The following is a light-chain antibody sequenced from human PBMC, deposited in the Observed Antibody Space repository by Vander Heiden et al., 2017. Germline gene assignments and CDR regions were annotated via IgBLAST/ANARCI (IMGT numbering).Light chain of an antibody. J-gene: IGKJ2*01. CDR3: RQALQTPYT. CDR1: QILLHSNGYNY. Sequence: IVLTQSPLSLPVTPGEPASISLRSSQILLHSNGYNYLDWYLQKPGQSPQLLIYLGSNRASGVPDRFSGSGSGTDFTLKISRVEAEDVGVYYCRQALQTPYTFGQGTKLEIK. V-gene: IGKV2-28*01. CDR2: LGS.